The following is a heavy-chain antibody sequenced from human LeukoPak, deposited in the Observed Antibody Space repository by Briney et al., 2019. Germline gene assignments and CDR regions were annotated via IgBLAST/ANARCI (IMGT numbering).Heavy chain of an antibody. V-gene: IGHV4-39*02. D-gene: IGHD3-3*01. J-gene: IGHJ5*02. CDR2: IYFSGST. CDR3: ARAIVADLWSGTKFDP. CDR1: GGSISSGSYY. Sequence: SETLSLTCIVSGGSISSGSYYGGWIRQPPGKGLEWIGSIYFSGSTYYNPSLKSRVTMSIDTSKNQFSLRLSSVTAADTAVYYCARAIVADLWSGTKFDPWGQGTLVTVSS.